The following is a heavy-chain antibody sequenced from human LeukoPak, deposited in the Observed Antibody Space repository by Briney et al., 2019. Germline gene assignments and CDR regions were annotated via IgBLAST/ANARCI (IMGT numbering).Heavy chain of an antibody. CDR1: GFTFSSYG. V-gene: IGHV3-30*18. J-gene: IGHJ4*02. Sequence: GGSLRLSCAASGFTFSSYGMHWVRQAPGKGLEWVAVISYDGSNKYYADSVKGRFTISRDNSKNTLYLQMNSLRAEDTAVYYCAKDWGDRLYYFDYWGQGTLVTVSS. CDR3: AKDWGDRLYYFDY. CDR2: ISYDGSNK. D-gene: IGHD2-21*02.